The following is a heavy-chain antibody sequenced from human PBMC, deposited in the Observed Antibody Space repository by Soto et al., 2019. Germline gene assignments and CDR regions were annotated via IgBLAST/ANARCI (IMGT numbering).Heavy chain of an antibody. J-gene: IGHJ3*02. CDR2: IYYSGST. Sequence: LETLSLTCTVSGGSSSSYYWSWIRQPPGKGLEWIGYIYYSGSTNYNPSLKSRVTISVDTSKNQFSLKLSSVTAADTAVYYCAREGMGYDAFDIWGQGTMVTVSS. V-gene: IGHV4-59*01. CDR3: AREGMGYDAFDI. CDR1: GGSSSSYY. D-gene: IGHD3-10*01.